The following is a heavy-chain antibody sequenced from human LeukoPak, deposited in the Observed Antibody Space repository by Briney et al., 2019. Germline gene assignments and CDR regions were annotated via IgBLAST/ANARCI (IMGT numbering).Heavy chain of an antibody. CDR3: ARDRRQWLPPYYYYYMDV. J-gene: IGHJ6*03. CDR1: GGSIINNY. D-gene: IGHD6-19*01. Sequence: SETLSLTCTVSGGSIINNYWAWIRQPAGNGLEWIGRVHSGGTTNYNPSFRSRVTMSVDTSKNQFSLKLSSVTAADTAVYYCARDRRQWLPPYYYYYMDVWGKGTTVTVSS. V-gene: IGHV4-4*07. CDR2: VHSGGTT.